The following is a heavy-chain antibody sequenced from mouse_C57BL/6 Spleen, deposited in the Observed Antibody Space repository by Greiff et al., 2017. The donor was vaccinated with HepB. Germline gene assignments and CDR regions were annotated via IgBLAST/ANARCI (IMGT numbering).Heavy chain of an antibody. J-gene: IGHJ4*01. CDR1: GYTFTSYW. CDR3: ARGWYGNYGAMDY. D-gene: IGHD2-10*02. CDR2: INPSSGYT. Sequence: QVQLQQSGAELAKPGASVKLSCKASGYTFTSYWMHWVKQRPGQGLEWIGYINPSSGYTKYNQKFKDKATLTADKSSSTAYMQLSSLTYEDSAVYYCARGWYGNYGAMDYWGQGTSVTVSS. V-gene: IGHV1-7*01.